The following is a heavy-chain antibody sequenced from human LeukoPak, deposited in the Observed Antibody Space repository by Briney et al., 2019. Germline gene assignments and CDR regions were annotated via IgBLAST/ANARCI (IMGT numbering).Heavy chain of an antibody. CDR1: GVTFSSYV. CDR3: APGKQQLESRGDYFDY. Sequence: GGSLRLSCATSGVTFSSYVIHCVRQGPGKGVEGGSGISSDGSDKYYADSVKGGFTISRDNSKTTLYLQMNSLRGEGTAVYFCAPGKQQLESRGDYFDYWGQGTLVTVSS. J-gene: IGHJ4*02. V-gene: IGHV3-30*03. D-gene: IGHD6-13*01. CDR2: ISSDGSDK.